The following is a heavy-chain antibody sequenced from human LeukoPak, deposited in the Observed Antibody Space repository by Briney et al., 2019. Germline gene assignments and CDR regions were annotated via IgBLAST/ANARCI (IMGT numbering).Heavy chain of an antibody. V-gene: IGHV3-11*01. CDR1: GFTFSDYY. J-gene: IGHJ3*02. Sequence: GGSLRLSCAASGFTFSDYYMSWIRQAPGEGLEWVSYISSSGSTIYYEDSVKGRFTISRDNAKNSLYLQMSSLRAEDTAVYYCARDQVGAAFDIWGQGTMVTVSS. CDR2: ISSSGSTI. D-gene: IGHD1-26*01. CDR3: ARDQVGAAFDI.